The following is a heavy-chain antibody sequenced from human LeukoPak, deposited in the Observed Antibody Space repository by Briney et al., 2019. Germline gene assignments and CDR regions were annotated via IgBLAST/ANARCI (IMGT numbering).Heavy chain of an antibody. V-gene: IGHV1-69*13. J-gene: IGHJ3*02. CDR2: IIPIFGTA. CDR3: ARPLDGRITMIPGAFDI. D-gene: IGHD3-22*01. Sequence: RASVTVSCKASRGTFSSYAISWVRQAPGQGLEWMGGIIPIFGTANYAQKFQGRVTITADESTSTAYMELSSLRSEDTAVYYCARPLDGRITMIPGAFDIWGQGTMVTVSS. CDR1: RGTFSSYA.